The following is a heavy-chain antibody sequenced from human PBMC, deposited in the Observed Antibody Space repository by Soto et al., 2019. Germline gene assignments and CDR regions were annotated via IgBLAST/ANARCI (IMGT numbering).Heavy chain of an antibody. CDR1: GFTFSSYE. V-gene: IGHV3-48*03. Sequence: GGSLRLSCAASGFTFSSYEMNWVRQAPGKGLEWVSYISSSGSTIYYADSVKGRFTISRDNAKNSLYLQMNSLRAEDTAVYYCARGERDYDFWSCYPYYYYGMDVWGQGATVTVSS. CDR3: ARGERDYDFWSCYPYYYYGMDV. D-gene: IGHD3-3*01. J-gene: IGHJ6*02. CDR2: ISSSGSTI.